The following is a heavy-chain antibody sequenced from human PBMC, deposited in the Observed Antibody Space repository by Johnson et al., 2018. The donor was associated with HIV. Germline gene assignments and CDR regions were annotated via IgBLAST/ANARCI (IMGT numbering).Heavy chain of an antibody. CDR1: GFTFSSYA. CDR3: ARDWGFDDSSWPMEMGGAVDI. Sequence: QVQLVESGGGVVQPGRSLRLSCAASGFTFSSYAMHWVRQAPGKGLEWVAVISYDGSNKYYADSVKGRFTISRDNSKQTLYLQMNSLRAEDPAVYYCARDWGFDDSSWPMEMGGAVDIWGQGTMVTVSS. D-gene: IGHD6-13*01. J-gene: IGHJ3*02. V-gene: IGHV3-30-3*01. CDR2: ISYDGSNK.